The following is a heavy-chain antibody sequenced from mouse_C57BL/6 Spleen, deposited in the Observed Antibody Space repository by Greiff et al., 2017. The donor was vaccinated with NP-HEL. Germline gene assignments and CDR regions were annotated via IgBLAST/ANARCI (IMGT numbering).Heavy chain of an antibody. CDR1: GYTFTDYE. J-gene: IGHJ2*01. V-gene: IGHV1-15*01. CDR2: IDPETGGT. D-gene: IGHD1-1*01. CDR3: TRRVTTVVASHTFDY. Sequence: QVQLQQSGAELVRPGASVTLSCKASGYTFTDYEMHWVKQTPVHGLEWIGAIDPETGGTAYNQKFKGKAILTADKSSSTAYMELRSLTSEDSAVYYCTRRVTTVVASHTFDYWGQGTTLTVSS.